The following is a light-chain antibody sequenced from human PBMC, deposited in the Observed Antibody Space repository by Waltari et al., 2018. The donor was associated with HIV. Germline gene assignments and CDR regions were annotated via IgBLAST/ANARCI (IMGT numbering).Light chain of an antibody. Sequence: QSALTQPPSVSGSPGQSVAISSSTNNNDFDHNRLSWYQQSPGKVPKLLIYEVTNRPSGVPDRFSGSKSANTASLTISGLQAEDEADYYCSTFTSPATYVFGPGTKVTVL. CDR1: NNDFDHNR. J-gene: IGLJ1*01. CDR2: EVT. V-gene: IGLV2-18*02. CDR3: STFTSPATYV.